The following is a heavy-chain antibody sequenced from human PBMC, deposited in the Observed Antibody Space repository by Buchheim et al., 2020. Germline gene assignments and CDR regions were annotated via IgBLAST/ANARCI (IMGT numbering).Heavy chain of an antibody. Sequence: EVQLLESGGGSLQPGGSLRLSCAASGFTFSRYGMSWVRQAPGKGLEWVSRISESGGNTYYADSVKGRFTISRDNSKNTLYLQMNSLRVEHTAVYYCAKDRDYSRPPYGFDYWGQGTL. CDR2: ISESGGNT. D-gene: IGHD6-13*01. CDR1: GFTFSRYG. J-gene: IGHJ4*02. V-gene: IGHV3-23*01. CDR3: AKDRDYSRPPYGFDY.